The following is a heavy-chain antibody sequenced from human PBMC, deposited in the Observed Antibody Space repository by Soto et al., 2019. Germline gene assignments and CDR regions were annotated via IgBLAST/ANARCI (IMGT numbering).Heavy chain of an antibody. Sequence: QVQLVESGGGLVKPGGSLRLSCAASGFTFGDYDMSWIRQAPGKGLEWVSYISNGGSSIYYADSVKGRFTISRDNAKRAVFRQRNSLRAEDTAVYYCTRPCRYCNGGGPGNWFDPWGQGTLVTVSS. D-gene: IGHD2-8*02. CDR1: GFTFGDYD. CDR3: TRPCRYCNGGGPGNWFDP. CDR2: ISNGGSSI. V-gene: IGHV3-11*01. J-gene: IGHJ5*02.